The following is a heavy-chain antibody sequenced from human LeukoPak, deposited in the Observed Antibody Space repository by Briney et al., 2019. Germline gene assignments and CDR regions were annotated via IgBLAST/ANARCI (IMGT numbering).Heavy chain of an antibody. CDR2: ISYDGSNK. Sequence: GGSLRLSCAASGFTFSSYGMHWVRQAPGKGLEWVAVISYDGSNKYYADSVKGRFTISRDNSKNTLYLQMNSLRAEDTAVYYCARGTANYYYYGMDVWGQGTTVTVSS. CDR3: ARGTANYYYYGMDV. CDR1: GFTFSSYG. D-gene: IGHD2-21*02. V-gene: IGHV3-30*03. J-gene: IGHJ6*02.